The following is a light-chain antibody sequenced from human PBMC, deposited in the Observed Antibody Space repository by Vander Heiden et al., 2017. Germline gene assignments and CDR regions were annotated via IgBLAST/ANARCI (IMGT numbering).Light chain of an antibody. Sequence: EIVLTQSPGTLSLSPGERATLSCRASQSISSNYLAWYQQRPGQAPRLLIYGASRRATGIPDRFSGSGSGTDFTLTISRLEPEDFAVYFCQHDDSSPYTFGQGTKLEIK. CDR3: QHDDSSPYT. V-gene: IGKV3-20*01. CDR1: QSISSNY. J-gene: IGKJ2*01. CDR2: GAS.